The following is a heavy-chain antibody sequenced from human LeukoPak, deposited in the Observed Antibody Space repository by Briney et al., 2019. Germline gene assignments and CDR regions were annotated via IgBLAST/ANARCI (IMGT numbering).Heavy chain of an antibody. J-gene: IGHJ4*02. Sequence: EASVNVSCNASGYTFSRYYIHWVRQAPGQGLEWMGKMNPSGGTTTYAQKYQGRVTVTRDTPTSTVHMEMSSLRPEDAAVYYCAREESGGLFVYWGQGTLLTVSS. V-gene: IGHV1-46*01. CDR3: AREESGGLFVY. CDR2: MNPSGGTT. CDR1: GYTFSRYY. D-gene: IGHD3-16*01.